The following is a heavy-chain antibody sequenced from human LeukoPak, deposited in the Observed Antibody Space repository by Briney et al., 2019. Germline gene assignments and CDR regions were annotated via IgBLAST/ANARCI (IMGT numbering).Heavy chain of an antibody. D-gene: IGHD5-24*01. J-gene: IGHJ4*02. Sequence: PSETLSLTRTVYGGSLNGYHWSWIRQPPGRGLEWIGDVNRGGGTNYNPSLESRVTISIDTSKSQFSLNLNYVTAADTAVYYCARRPDGHDYWGQGTRVSVSS. V-gene: IGHV4-34*01. CDR1: GGSLNGYH. CDR3: ARRPDGHDY. CDR2: VNRGGGT.